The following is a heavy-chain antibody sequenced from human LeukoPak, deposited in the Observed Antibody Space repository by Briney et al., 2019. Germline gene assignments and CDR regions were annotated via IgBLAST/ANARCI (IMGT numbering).Heavy chain of an antibody. CDR1: GGSISGYH. CDR2: IYSSGST. J-gene: IGHJ3*02. CDR3: ARSWSGSVTAADI. V-gene: IGHV4-4*07. D-gene: IGHD3-3*01. Sequence: SETLSLTCTVSGGSISGYHWTWIRQPAGKGLEWIGRIYSSGSTGCNPSLKSRVTMSVDTSKNQFSLKLSSVTAADTAIYYCARSWSGSVTAADIWGQGTMVTVSS.